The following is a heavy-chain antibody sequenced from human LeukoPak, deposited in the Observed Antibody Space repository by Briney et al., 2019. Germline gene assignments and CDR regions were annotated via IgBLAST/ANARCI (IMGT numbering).Heavy chain of an antibody. CDR1: GGSISTSGYY. V-gene: IGHV4-39*01. Sequence: SETLSLTCTVSGGSISTSGYYWGWIRQPPGKGLEWIASIYYSGSTYYNRSLKSRVTISVDTSKNQFSVKLTSVTAADTAMYYCAGLPGWLDPWGQGTLVTVSS. J-gene: IGHJ5*02. CDR2: IYYSGST. CDR3: AGLPGWLDP.